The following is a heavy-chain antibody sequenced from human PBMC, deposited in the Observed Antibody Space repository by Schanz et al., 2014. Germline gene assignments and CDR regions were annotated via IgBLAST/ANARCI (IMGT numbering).Heavy chain of an antibody. Sequence: EVQLMESGGGLVKPGGSLRLSCVASGFAFSSFAMTWVRQAPGKGLEWVSSISSGGGTTYYADSVKGRFTISRDNSKNTLYLQRNSRRAEDTAVYYCAKDAENTAMITDYFDYWGQGTLVTVSS. D-gene: IGHD5-18*01. V-gene: IGHV3-23*01. J-gene: IGHJ4*02. CDR1: GFAFSSFA. CDR2: ISSGGGTT. CDR3: AKDAENTAMITDYFDY.